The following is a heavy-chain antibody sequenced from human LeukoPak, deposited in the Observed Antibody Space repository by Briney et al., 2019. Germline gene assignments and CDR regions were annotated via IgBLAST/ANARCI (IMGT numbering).Heavy chain of an antibody. Sequence: EASXXLSLTCTVSGGSISSGSYDWGWIRQPAGKGLEWIGRIYTSGSTNYNPSLKSRCTISVETSKNQFSLKLSSVTAADTAVYYCARTLLDTAMVRWGQGTLVTVSS. D-gene: IGHD5-18*01. CDR1: GGSISSGSYD. J-gene: IGHJ4*02. V-gene: IGHV4-61*02. CDR3: ARTLLDTAMVR. CDR2: IYTSGST.